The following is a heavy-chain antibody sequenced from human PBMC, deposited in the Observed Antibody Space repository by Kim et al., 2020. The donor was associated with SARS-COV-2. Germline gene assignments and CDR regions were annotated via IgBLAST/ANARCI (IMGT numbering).Heavy chain of an antibody. CDR3: ARDGDYYY. V-gene: IGHV3-33*01. Sequence: GSNKYYADSVKGRFTISRDNSKNTLYLQMNSLRAEDTAVYYCARDGDYYYWGQGTLVTVSS. D-gene: IGHD4-17*01. CDR2: GSNK. J-gene: IGHJ4*02.